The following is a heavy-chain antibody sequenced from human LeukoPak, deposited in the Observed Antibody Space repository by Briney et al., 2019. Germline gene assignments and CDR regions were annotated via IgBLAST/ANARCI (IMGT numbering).Heavy chain of an antibody. CDR1: GGSISSYY. CDR3: ARLGGEGFDY. J-gene: IGHJ4*02. V-gene: IGHV4-59*08. D-gene: IGHD4-17*01. CDR2: IYYSGST. Sequence: PSETLSLTCTVSGGSISSYYWSWIRQPPGKGLEWIGYIYYSGSTNYNPSLKSRVTISVDTSKNQFSLKLSSVTAADTAVYFCARLGGEGFDYWGQGTLITVSS.